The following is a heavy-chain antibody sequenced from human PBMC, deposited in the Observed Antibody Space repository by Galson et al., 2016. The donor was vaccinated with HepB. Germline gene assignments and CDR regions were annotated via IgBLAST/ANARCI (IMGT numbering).Heavy chain of an antibody. D-gene: IGHD1-26*01. V-gene: IGHV3-48*02. CDR1: GFAVSSNY. Sequence: SLRLSCAVSGFAVSSNYMNWVRQAPGKGLEWVSEISHDSSVECYAHSVKGRFTVSRDNGKKSLYLQMTSLRDEDTAVYYSATWGWQLLKTDYWGQGILVTVSS. J-gene: IGHJ4*02. CDR2: ISHDSSVE. CDR3: ATWGWQLLKTDY.